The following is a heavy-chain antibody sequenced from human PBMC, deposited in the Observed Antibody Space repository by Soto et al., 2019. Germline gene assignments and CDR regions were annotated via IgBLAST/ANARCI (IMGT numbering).Heavy chain of an antibody. J-gene: IGHJ4*02. D-gene: IGHD2-15*01. Sequence: ASVKVSCKASGYSFSSDVNWVRQATGQGLEYMGWMNPKSGNTAYAQKFQGRVTLTRDTSISTAYMELSNLRSEDTAVYFCARCRVEVDCSGGSCYHLDYWGQGTQVTVSS. CDR2: MNPKSGNT. CDR1: GYSFSSD. CDR3: ARCRVEVDCSGGSCYHLDY. V-gene: IGHV1-8*01.